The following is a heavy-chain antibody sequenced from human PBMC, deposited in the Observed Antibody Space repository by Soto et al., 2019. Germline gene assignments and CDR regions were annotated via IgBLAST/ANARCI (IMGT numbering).Heavy chain of an antibody. D-gene: IGHD6-13*01. Sequence: QVQLVESGGGVVQPGRSLRLSCAASGFTFSSYAMHWVRQAPGKGLEWVAVISYDGTNEFYADSVKGRFTISRDNSKNTLYLQMNSLRAEDTAVYYCARGYTAAPRTSQFDYWGQGTLVTVSS. CDR1: GFTFSSYA. J-gene: IGHJ4*02. CDR3: ARGYTAAPRTSQFDY. CDR2: ISYDGTNE. V-gene: IGHV3-30-3*01.